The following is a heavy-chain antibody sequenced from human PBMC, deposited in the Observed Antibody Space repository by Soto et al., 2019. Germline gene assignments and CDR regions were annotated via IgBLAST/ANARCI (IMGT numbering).Heavy chain of an antibody. J-gene: IGHJ4*02. V-gene: IGHV1-69*09. CDR1: GVSFNSYG. CDR3: ARMKLARLDL. Sequence: QVQLLQSGAEVKRPGSSVRVSCKASGVSFNSYGFAWVRQAPGQGLECLGKITPNMPLTNYAQSFQGRVNITAETSTITSYLELTSLTSEDTAVYYCARMKLARLDLWGQGTLVTVSS. CDR2: ITPNMPLT.